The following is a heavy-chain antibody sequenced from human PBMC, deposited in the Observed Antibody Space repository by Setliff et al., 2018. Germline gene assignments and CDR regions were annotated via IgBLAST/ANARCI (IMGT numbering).Heavy chain of an antibody. CDR1: GFTFSAYG. CDR2: ISGSGGST. CDR3: AKSSGSSSSTNLEY. D-gene: IGHD6-6*01. J-gene: IGHJ4*02. Sequence: GGSLRLSCAASGFTFSAYGMSWVRQAPGKGLEWVSAISGSGGSTYYADSVKGRFTISRDNSKNTLYLQMNSLRAEDTAVYYCAKSSGSSSSTNLEYLGPGTLVTVSS. V-gene: IGHV3-23*01.